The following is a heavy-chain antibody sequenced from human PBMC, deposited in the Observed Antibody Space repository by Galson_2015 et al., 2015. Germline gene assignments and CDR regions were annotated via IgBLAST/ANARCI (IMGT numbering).Heavy chain of an antibody. Sequence: SLRLSCAASGFTFSSYEMNWVRQAPGKGLEWVSYISSSGSTIYYADSVKGRFTISRDNAKNSLYLQMNSLRAEDTAVYYCASLDVHYYGSGRGSDWGQGTLVTVSS. CDR2: ISSSGSTI. D-gene: IGHD3-10*01. J-gene: IGHJ4*02. CDR1: GFTFSSYE. CDR3: ASLDVHYYGSGRGSD. V-gene: IGHV3-48*03.